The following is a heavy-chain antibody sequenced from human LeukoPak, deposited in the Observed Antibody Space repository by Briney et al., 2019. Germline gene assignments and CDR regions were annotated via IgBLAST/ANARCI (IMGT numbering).Heavy chain of an antibody. J-gene: IGHJ4*02. Sequence: SVKVSCKASGGTFSSYAISWVRQAPGQGLEWMGRIIPILGITNYAQKFQGRVTITADKSTSTAYMELSSLRSEDTAVYYCASRGYSYGYYFDYWGQGIQVTVSS. CDR1: GGTFSSYA. CDR2: IIPILGIT. V-gene: IGHV1-69*04. D-gene: IGHD5-18*01. CDR3: ASRGYSYGYYFDY.